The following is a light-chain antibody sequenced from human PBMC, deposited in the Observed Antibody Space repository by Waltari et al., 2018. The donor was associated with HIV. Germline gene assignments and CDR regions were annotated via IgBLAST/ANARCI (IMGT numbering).Light chain of an antibody. Sequence: QYALPQPASVSGSPGQPLPLTCTGPSSYVGAHSLVPWYQQHPGKVPKLRIYDVYMRPSRISNRFSGSKSGNTAALTISGLRDEDEADYYCASFTSGRLNVFGTGTKVTVL. CDR3: ASFTSGRLNV. CDR2: DVY. V-gene: IGLV2-14*03. J-gene: IGLJ1*01. CDR1: SSYVGAHSL.